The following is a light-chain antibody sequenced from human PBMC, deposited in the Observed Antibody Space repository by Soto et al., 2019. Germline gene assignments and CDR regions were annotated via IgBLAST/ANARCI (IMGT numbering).Light chain of an antibody. Sequence: QSVLTQPPSVSAAPGPTVTISCSGSTSNVGINSVSWYQQLPGTAPKLLISENNQRPSGIPDRFSGSKSGTSATLGITGLQPGDEAHYYCGTWDSSLSGSLFGGGTKVTVL. J-gene: IGLJ3*02. CDR1: TSNVGINS. V-gene: IGLV1-51*02. CDR2: ENN. CDR3: GTWDSSLSGSL.